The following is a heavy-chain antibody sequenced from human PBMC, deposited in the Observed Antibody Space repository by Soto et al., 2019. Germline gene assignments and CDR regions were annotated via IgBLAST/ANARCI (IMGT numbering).Heavy chain of an antibody. Sequence: GESLKISCKGSGYSFTSYWIGWVRQMPGKGLEWMGIIYPGDSDTRYSPSFQGQVTISADKSISTAYLQWSSLKASDTAMYYCARRSLGWLQGTAYYGMDXWGQGTTVTVS. CDR3: ARRSLGWLQGTAYYGMDX. V-gene: IGHV5-51*01. CDR1: GYSFTSYW. J-gene: IGHJ6*02. CDR2: IYPGDSDT. D-gene: IGHD5-12*01.